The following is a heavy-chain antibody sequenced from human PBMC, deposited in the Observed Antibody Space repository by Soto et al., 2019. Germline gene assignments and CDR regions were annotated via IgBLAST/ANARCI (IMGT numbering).Heavy chain of an antibody. CDR2: LSYSGTT. CDR3: ARHRAFGINSVSPFDV. V-gene: IGHV4-59*08. D-gene: IGHD3-10*01. CDR1: GASISGSY. Sequence: PSETLSLTCTVSGASISGSYWSWIRQPPGKGLEWIGYLSYSGTTHYYPSLRGRVTISRDTSNLQFSLRLTSVTTADTAVYYCARHRAFGINSVSPFDVWGQGTLVTVSS. J-gene: IGHJ3*01.